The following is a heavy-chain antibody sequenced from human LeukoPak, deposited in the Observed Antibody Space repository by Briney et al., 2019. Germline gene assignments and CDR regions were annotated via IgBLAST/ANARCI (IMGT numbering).Heavy chain of an antibody. D-gene: IGHD5-24*01. Sequence: ASVKVSCKASGYTFTGYYMHWVRQAPGQGLEWMGWINPNSGGTNYAQKFQGRVTMTRDTSISTAYVELSRLRSDDTAVYYCARGGEDGYNSDYFDYWGQGTLVTVSS. CDR1: GYTFTGYY. CDR3: ARGGEDGYNSDYFDY. CDR2: INPNSGGT. V-gene: IGHV1-2*02. J-gene: IGHJ4*02.